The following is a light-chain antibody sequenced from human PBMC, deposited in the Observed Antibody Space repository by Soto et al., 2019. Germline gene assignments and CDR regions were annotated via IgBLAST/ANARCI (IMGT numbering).Light chain of an antibody. CDR1: QTINNL. J-gene: IGKJ3*01. Sequence: DIQMTQSPSTLSASVGDTVTITCRTSQTINNLLAWYQEKPGKAPGPLIFDASTVNPGVPSRFSGSGSGTDFTLTISDLQPDDFATYYCQHYDIYGRLTFGPGTTVDIK. CDR2: DAS. CDR3: QHYDIYGRLT. V-gene: IGKV1-5*01.